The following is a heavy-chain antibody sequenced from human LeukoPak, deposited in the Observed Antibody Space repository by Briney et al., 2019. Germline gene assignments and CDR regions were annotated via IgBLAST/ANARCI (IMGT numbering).Heavy chain of an antibody. J-gene: IGHJ6*03. Sequence: PGGSLRLSCAASGFTFSSYGMHWVRQAPGKGLEWVAFIRYDGSNKYYADSVKGRFTISRDNSKNTLYLQMNSLRAEDTAVYYCAKDLVLAAMGYYMDVWGKGTTVTVSS. CDR3: AKDLVLAAMGYYMDV. CDR1: GFTFSSYG. V-gene: IGHV3-30*02. D-gene: IGHD2-2*01. CDR2: IRYDGSNK.